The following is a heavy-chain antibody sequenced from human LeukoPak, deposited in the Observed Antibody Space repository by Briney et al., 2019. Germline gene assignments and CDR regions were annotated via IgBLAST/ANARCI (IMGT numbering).Heavy chain of an antibody. D-gene: IGHD4-17*01. V-gene: IGHV3-48*02. CDR1: GFTFSSYS. CDR3: ARDAQTDYGDYVSAFDI. Sequence: HSGGSLRLSCAASGFTFSSYSMNWVRQAPGKGLEWVSYIRSSSSTIYYADSVKGRFTISRDNAKNSLYLQMNSLRDEDTAVHYCARDAQTDYGDYVSAFDIWGQGTMVTVSS. J-gene: IGHJ3*02. CDR2: IRSSSSTI.